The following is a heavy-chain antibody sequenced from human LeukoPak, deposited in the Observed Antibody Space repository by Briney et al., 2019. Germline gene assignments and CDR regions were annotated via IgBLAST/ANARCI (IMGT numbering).Heavy chain of an antibody. J-gene: IGHJ5*02. CDR3: ARDLSP. CDR1: GFTFSSYS. CDR2: ISSSSSTI. Sequence: SGGSLRLSCAASGFTFSSYSMTWVRQAPGKGLEWVSYISSSSSTIYYADSVKGRFTISRDNAKNSLYLQMNGLRAEDTAVYYCARDLSPWGQGTLVTVSS. V-gene: IGHV3-48*01.